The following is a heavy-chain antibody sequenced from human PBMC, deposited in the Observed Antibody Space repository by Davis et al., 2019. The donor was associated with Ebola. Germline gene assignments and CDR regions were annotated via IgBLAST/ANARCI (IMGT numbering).Heavy chain of an antibody. CDR2: IYHSGST. CDR1: GGSISSSSYS. V-gene: IGHV4-30-2*01. J-gene: IGHJ6*02. CDR3: AREYYYYGMDV. Sequence: MPSETLSLTCTVSGGSISSSSYSWSWIRQPPGKGLEWIGSIYHSGSTYYNPSLKSRVTISVDRSKNHFSLKLSSVTAADTAVYYCAREYYYYGMDVWGQGTTVTVSS.